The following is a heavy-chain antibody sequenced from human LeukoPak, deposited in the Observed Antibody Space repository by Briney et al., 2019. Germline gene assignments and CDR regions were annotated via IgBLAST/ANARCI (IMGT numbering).Heavy chain of an antibody. D-gene: IGHD3-22*01. CDR1: GGSISSYY. J-gene: IGHJ4*02. CDR2: IYYSGST. CDR3: AGERDYYYDSSGHFDY. Sequence: SETLSLTCTVSGGSISSYYWSWIRQPPGEGLEWIGYIYYSGSTNYNPSLKSRVTISVDTSKNQFSLKLSSVTAADTAVYYCAGERDYYYDSSGHFDYWGQGTLVTVSS. V-gene: IGHV4-59*01.